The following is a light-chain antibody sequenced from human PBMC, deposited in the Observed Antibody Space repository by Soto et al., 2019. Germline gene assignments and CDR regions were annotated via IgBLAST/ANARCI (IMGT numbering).Light chain of an antibody. CDR2: GAS. J-gene: IGKJ1*01. Sequence: EIVITHSPATLSWTPGQKVTFSCRASQSVRSRLVWYQQKPGQAPRLLIYGASTRATGIPARFSGSGSGTEFTLSISSLQSEDFALYYCQQYDESAQTFGQGTKVDIK. CDR3: QQYDESAQT. CDR1: QSVRSR. V-gene: IGKV3-15*01.